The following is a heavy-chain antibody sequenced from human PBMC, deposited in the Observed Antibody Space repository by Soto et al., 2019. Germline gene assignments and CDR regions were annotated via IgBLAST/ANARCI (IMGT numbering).Heavy chain of an antibody. V-gene: IGHV3-11*01. D-gene: IGHD2-15*01. J-gene: IGHJ5*02. CDR2: ISSSGSTI. CDR3: ARDRFANQGYPPNWFDP. CDR1: GFTFSDYY. Sequence: QVQLVESGGGLVKPGGSLRLSCAASGFTFSDYYMSWIRQAPGKGLEWVSYISSSGSTIYYADSVKGRFAISRDNAKNARYLQRNSLRAEDTAVYYCARDRFANQGYPPNWFDPWGQGTLVTVSS.